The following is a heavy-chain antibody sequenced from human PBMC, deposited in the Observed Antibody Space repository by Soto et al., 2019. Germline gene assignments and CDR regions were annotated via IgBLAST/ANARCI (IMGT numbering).Heavy chain of an antibody. CDR2: INHAGTT. CDR3: ATGGLFSS. Sequence: QVQLQQWGAGLLKSSETLSLTCDIYGGYFSASYWSWIRQTPGKGLEWLGEINHAGTTDYNPSVEGRIVISADASKNQFSLKLTSVTAADTAVYYCATGGLFSSWGREPWSPSP. V-gene: IGHV4-34*01. J-gene: IGHJ5*02. CDR1: GGYFSASY.